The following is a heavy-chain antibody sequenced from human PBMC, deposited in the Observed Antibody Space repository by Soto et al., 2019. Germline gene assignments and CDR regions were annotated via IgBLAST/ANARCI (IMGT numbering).Heavy chain of an antibody. Sequence: EVQLLESGGGLVQPGGSLRLSCAASGFTFSSYAMSWVRQAPGKGLEWVSAISGSGGSTYYADSVKGRFTISRDNSKNTLYLQMNSLRAEDTAVYYCAKAGDSSGWYRVDAFDIWGQETMVTVSS. V-gene: IGHV3-23*01. J-gene: IGHJ3*02. D-gene: IGHD6-19*01. CDR3: AKAGDSSGWYRVDAFDI. CDR2: ISGSGGST. CDR1: GFTFSSYA.